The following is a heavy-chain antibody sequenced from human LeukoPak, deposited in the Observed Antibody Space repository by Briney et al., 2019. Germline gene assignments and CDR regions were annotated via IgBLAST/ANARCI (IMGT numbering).Heavy chain of an antibody. CDR2: ISYDGSNK. CDR3: ARLYSGSYFDY. CDR1: GFTFSSYA. V-gene: IGHV3-30-3*01. J-gene: IGHJ4*02. D-gene: IGHD1-26*01. Sequence: GGSLRLSCAASGFTFSSYAMHWVRQAPGKGLEWVAVISYDGSNKYYADSVKGRFTISRDNAKNSLYLQMNSLRAEDTAVYYCARLYSGSYFDYWGQGTLVTVSS.